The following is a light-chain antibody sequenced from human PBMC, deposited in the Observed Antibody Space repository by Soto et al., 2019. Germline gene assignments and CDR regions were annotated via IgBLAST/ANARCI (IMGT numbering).Light chain of an antibody. CDR2: GAS. J-gene: IGKJ2*01. Sequence: EIVLTQSPGTLSLSPGERATFSCRASQRVSSSYLAWYQQKRGQAPRLLIYGASSRATGIPDRISGSGSGTDFTLTISRLEPEDFAVYYCQQYGTSPYTFGQGTRLEIK. V-gene: IGKV3-20*01. CDR1: QRVSSSY. CDR3: QQYGTSPYT.